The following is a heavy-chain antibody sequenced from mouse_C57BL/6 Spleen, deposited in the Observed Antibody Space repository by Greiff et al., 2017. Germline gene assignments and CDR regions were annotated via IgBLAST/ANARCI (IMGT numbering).Heavy chain of an antibody. D-gene: IGHD1-1*01. CDR3: TRDLLLYYFDY. V-gene: IGHV5-9-1*02. CDR2: ISSGGDYI. J-gene: IGHJ2*01. Sequence: EVHLVESGEGLVKPGGSLKLSCAASGFTFSSYAMSWVRQTPEKRLEWVAYISSGGDYIYYADTVKGRFTISRDNARNTLYLQMSSLKSEDTAMYYCTRDLLLYYFDYWGQGTTLTVSS. CDR1: GFTFSSYA.